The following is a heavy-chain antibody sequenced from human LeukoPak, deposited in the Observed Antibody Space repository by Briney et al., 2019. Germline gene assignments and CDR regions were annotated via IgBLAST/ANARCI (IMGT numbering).Heavy chain of an antibody. CDR1: GFTFSDCN. CDR2: ITTTGTHT. D-gene: IGHD7-27*01. J-gene: IGHJ4*02. Sequence: GGSLRLSCAASGFTFSDCNMNWVRQALGKGPEWVSSITTTGTHTYYADSVKGRFTISRDNAKNSLYLQMISLRAEDTAVYYCTRGTGEPDYWGQGTLVSVSS. CDR3: TRGTGEPDY. V-gene: IGHV3-21*01.